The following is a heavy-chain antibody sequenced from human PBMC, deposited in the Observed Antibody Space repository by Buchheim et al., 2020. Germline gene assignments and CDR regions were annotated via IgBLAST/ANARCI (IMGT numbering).Heavy chain of an antibody. J-gene: IGHJ3*01. V-gene: IGHV3-7*03. D-gene: IGHD6-19*01. Sequence: EVQLVESGGGLVQPGESLRLSCAASGFTFSNYWMSWVRQAPGKGLEWVANIKQDGSGKNYVGSAKGRFTISRDNAKNSVFLQMNSLRAEDTAVFYCAREDSTGWYRSFDVWG. CDR1: GFTFSNYW. CDR3: AREDSTGWYRSFDV. CDR2: IKQDGSGK.